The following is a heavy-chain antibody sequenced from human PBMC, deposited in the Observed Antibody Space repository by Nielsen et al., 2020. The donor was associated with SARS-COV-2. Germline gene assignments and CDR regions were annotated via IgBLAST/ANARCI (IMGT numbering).Heavy chain of an antibody. D-gene: IGHD2-15*01. V-gene: IGHV3-23*01. CDR2: ISGSGGST. J-gene: IGHJ6*02. Sequence: GESLKISCIASGFTFNIYAMAWVRRTPGKGLEWVSAISGSGGSTYYADSVKGRFTISRDNSKNTLYLQMNSLRAEDTAVYYCAKAHIVVVVAATHGMDVWGQGTTVTVSS. CDR1: GFTFNIYA. CDR3: AKAHIVVVVAATHGMDV.